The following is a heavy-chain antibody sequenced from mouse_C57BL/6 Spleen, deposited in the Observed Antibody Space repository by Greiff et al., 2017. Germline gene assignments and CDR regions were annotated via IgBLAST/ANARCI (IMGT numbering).Heavy chain of an antibody. V-gene: IGHV1-62-3*01. CDR3: ARGWDWYFDV. CDR1: GYTFTSYW. D-gene: IGHD3-3*01. J-gene: IGHJ1*03. Sequence: QVQLQQPGAELVKPGASVKLSCKASGYTFTSYWMHWVKQRPGRGLEWIGRIHPNSGSTNYNEKFKSKATLTVDKSSSTAYMQLSSLTSEDSAVYYCARGWDWYFDVWGTGTTVTVSS. CDR2: IHPNSGST.